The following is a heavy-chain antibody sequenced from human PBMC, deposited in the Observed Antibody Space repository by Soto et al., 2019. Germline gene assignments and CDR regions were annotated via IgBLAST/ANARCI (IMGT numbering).Heavy chain of an antibody. CDR1: GGSFSSYH. CDR2: IFYSGST. J-gene: IGHJ4*02. V-gene: IGHV4-59*01. D-gene: IGHD5-12*01. CDR3: ARDLFGDGYNFRY. Sequence: SETLSLTCSISGGSFSSYHWSWSRQPPGKGLEWIGYIFYSGSTTYNPSLKSRVTISLDTSKNQFSLKVSSVTAADTAVYYCARDLFGDGYNFRYWGQGTQVTVSS.